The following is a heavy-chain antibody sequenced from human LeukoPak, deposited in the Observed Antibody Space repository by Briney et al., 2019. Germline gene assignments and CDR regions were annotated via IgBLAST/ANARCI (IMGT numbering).Heavy chain of an antibody. D-gene: IGHD6-6*01. Sequence: GGSLRLSCAASGFTFSSYWMSWVRQAPGKGLEWVANIKQDGSEKYYVDSVKGRFTISRDNAKNSLYLQMNSLRAEDTAIYYCSKDLRVYSSSPRNAFDIWGQGTMVTVSS. CDR1: GFTFSSYW. J-gene: IGHJ3*02. CDR3: SKDLRVYSSSPRNAFDI. V-gene: IGHV3-7*03. CDR2: IKQDGSEK.